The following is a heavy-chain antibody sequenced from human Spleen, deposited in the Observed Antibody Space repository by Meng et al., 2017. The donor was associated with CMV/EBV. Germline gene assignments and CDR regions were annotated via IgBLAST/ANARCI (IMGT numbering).Heavy chain of an antibody. CDR3: ARDLASPYYDFWSGYPVAFDY. Sequence: ASVKVSCKASGYTFTGYYMHWVRQAPGQGLEWMGWINPNSGGNNYAQKFQGRVTMTRDTSISTAYMELSRLRSDDAAVYYCARDLASPYYDFWSGYPVAFDYWGQGTLVTVSS. CDR1: GYTFTGYY. D-gene: IGHD3-3*01. V-gene: IGHV1-2*02. CDR2: INPNSGGN. J-gene: IGHJ4*02.